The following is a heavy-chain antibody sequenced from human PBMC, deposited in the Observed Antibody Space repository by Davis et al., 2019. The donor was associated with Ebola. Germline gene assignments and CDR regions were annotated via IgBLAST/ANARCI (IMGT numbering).Heavy chain of an antibody. J-gene: IGHJ4*02. Sequence: PGGSLRLSCAASGFTFGSFSMSWVRQAPGKGLEWVSSISSTGGSIYYADSVKGRFTISRDSAKHSLSLQMNSLRDEDTAVYYCARPIVTSTNRPDYWGQGTLVTVSS. CDR3: ARPIVTSTNRPDY. CDR1: GFTFGSFS. V-gene: IGHV3-21*01. CDR2: ISSTGGSI. D-gene: IGHD1-26*01.